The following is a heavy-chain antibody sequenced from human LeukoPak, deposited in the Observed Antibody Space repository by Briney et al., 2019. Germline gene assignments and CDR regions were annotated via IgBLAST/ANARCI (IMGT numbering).Heavy chain of an antibody. CDR1: GYTFTSYG. V-gene: IGHV1-69*13. Sequence: ASVKVSCKASGYTFTSYGISWVRQAPGQGLEWMGGIIPIFGTANYAQKFQVRVTITADESASTAYMELSSLRSEDTAVYYCAMTPRTYYYYMDVWGKGTTVTISS. J-gene: IGHJ6*03. CDR3: AMTPRTYYYYMDV. D-gene: IGHD1-14*01. CDR2: IIPIFGTA.